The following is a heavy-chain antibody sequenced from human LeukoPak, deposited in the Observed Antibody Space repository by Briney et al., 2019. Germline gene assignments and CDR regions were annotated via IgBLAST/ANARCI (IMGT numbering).Heavy chain of an antibody. V-gene: IGHV4-59*01. CDR3: AGVRAYGDALDI. J-gene: IGHJ3*02. D-gene: IGHD4-17*01. CDR2: IYYSGST. CDR1: GGSISSYY. Sequence: SETLSLTCTVSGGSISSYYWSWIRQPPVKGLEWIGYIYYSGSTNYNPSLKSRVTISVDTSKNQFSLKLSSVTAADTAVYYCAGVRAYGDALDIWGQGTMVTVSS.